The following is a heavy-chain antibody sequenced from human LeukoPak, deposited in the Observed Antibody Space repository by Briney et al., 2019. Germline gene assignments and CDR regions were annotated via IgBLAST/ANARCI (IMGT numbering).Heavy chain of an antibody. D-gene: IGHD1-1*01. CDR3: TRDRGAYNLYDC. J-gene: IGHJ4*02. Sequence: GGSLRLSCTASGFTFGDYAMSWIRQAPGKGLEWVGFIRSKAYGETADYAASVKGRFTISRDDSKAIAYLHMNSLKTEDTAVYHCTRDRGAYNLYDCWGQGTLVTVSS. V-gene: IGHV3-49*03. CDR1: GFTFGDYA. CDR2: IRSKAYGETA.